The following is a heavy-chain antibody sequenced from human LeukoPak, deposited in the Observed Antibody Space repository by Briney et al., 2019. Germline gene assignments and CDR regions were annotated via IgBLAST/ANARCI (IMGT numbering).Heavy chain of an antibody. V-gene: IGHV3-23*01. CDR1: GFTFSSYA. D-gene: IGHD4-23*01. CDR3: AKLGNSGDYFDY. CDR2: ISGSGGST. J-gene: IGHJ4*02. Sequence: GGSLRLSCAASGFTFSSYAMSWVRQAPGKGLEWVSAISGSGGSTYYADSVKGRFTISRDNSKNTLYLQMNSLRAEDTAVFYCAKLGNSGDYFDYWGQGTLVTVSS.